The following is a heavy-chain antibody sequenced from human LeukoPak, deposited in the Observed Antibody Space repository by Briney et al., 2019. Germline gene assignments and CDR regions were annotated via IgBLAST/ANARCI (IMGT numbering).Heavy chain of an antibody. V-gene: IGHV1-2*02. CDR2: INPNSGGT. D-gene: IGHD3-10*01. CDR1: GYTFTCYY. Sequence: ASVKVSCKASGYTFTCYYMHWVRQAPGQGLEWMGWINPNSGGTNYAQKFQGRVTMTRDTSISTAYMELSRLRAYDTAVYYCARDVLLWFGAQNAFDIWVQGTMVTVSS. CDR3: ARDVLLWFGAQNAFDI. J-gene: IGHJ3*02.